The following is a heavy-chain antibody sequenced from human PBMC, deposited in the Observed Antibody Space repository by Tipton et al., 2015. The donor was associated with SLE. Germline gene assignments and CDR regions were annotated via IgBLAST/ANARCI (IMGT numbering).Heavy chain of an antibody. Sequence: QSGAEVKKPGASVKVSCKTSGYPFTSYAMNWVRQAPGQGLEWMGWINTNSGTPSYAQGFTGRFVFSLDTSTRTASMELRSLRSDDTAVYFCARGAYGGNSGYDYWGQGTLVTVSS. J-gene: IGHJ4*02. V-gene: IGHV7-4-1*02. CDR3: ARGAYGGNSGYDY. D-gene: IGHD4-23*01. CDR2: INTNSGTP. CDR1: GYPFTSYA.